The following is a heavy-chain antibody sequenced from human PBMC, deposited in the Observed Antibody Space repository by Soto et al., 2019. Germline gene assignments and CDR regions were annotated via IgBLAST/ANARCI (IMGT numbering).Heavy chain of an antibody. V-gene: IGHV3-48*02. CDR2: ISSGSKST. J-gene: IGHJ5*02. D-gene: IGHD6-19*01. CDR1: GFTFSTYH. Sequence: EVQLVESGGGLVQPGGSLRLSCAASGFTFSTYHMNWVRQAPGKGLEWVSYISSGSKSTFYADSVRGRFTISRDNAKNSLYRQVNSLRDEDTAVYYCTRQKLEHSSGWYPWGQGTLVTVSS. CDR3: TRQKLEHSSGWYP.